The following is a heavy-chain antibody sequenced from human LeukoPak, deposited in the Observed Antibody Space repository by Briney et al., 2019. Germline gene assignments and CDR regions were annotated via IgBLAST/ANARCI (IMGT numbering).Heavy chain of an antibody. CDR2: ISSSSSYI. CDR3: AKAQGRGSSGTDY. CDR1: GFTFSSYS. J-gene: IGHJ4*02. V-gene: IGHV3-21*01. D-gene: IGHD3-22*01. Sequence: VGSLRLSCAASGFTFSSYSMNWGRQAPGKGLEWVSSISSSSSYIYYADSVKGRFTISRDNAKNSLYLQMNSLRAEDTAVYYCAKAQGRGSSGTDYWGQGTLVTVSS.